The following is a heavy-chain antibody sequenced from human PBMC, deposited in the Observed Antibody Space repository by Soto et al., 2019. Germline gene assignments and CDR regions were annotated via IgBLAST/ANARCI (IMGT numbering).Heavy chain of an antibody. CDR3: ARGRSYVGAFDI. J-gene: IGHJ3*02. CDR2: MNPNSGNT. D-gene: IGHD3-16*01. CDR1: GYTFTSYE. V-gene: IGHV1-8*01. Sequence: QVQLVQSGAEVKKPGASVMVSCKASGYTFTSYEINWVRQATGQGLEWMGWMNPNSGNTGYAQKFQGRVTMTRNTSISTAYMELSSLSSEDTAVYYCARGRSYVGAFDIWGQGTMVTVSS.